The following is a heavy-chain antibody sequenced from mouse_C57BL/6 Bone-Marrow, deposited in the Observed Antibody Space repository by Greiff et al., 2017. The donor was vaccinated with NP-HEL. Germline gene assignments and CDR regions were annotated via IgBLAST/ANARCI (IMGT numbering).Heavy chain of an antibody. CDR3: AITTVVDFDY. V-gene: IGHV3-6*01. CDR2: ISYDGSN. CDR1: GYSITSGYY. J-gene: IGHJ2*01. Sequence: EVQLVESGPGLVKPSQSLSLTCSVTGYSITSGYYWNWIRQFPGNKLEWMGYISYDGSNNYNPSLKNRISITRDTSKNQFFLKLNSVTTEDTATYYCAITTVVDFDYWGQGTTLTVSS. D-gene: IGHD1-1*01.